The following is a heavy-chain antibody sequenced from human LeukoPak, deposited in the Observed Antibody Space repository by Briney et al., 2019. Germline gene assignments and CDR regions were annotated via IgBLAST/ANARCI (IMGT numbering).Heavy chain of an antibody. J-gene: IGHJ4*02. CDR2: ISYDGSNK. CDR1: GFSFSSYA. D-gene: IGHD5-24*01. Sequence: PGRSLRLSCAPSGFSFSSYAMHWVRQAPGKGLEWVAVISYDGSNKYYADSVKGRFTISRDNSKNTLYLQMNSLRVEDTAVYYCAPEGDGYILFDYWGQGTLVTVSS. V-gene: IGHV3-30*04. CDR3: APEGDGYILFDY.